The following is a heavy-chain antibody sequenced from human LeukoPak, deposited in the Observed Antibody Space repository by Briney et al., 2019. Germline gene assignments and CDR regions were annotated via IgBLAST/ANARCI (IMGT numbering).Heavy chain of an antibody. V-gene: IGHV4-59*01. Sequence: SETLSLTCTVSGGSISSYYWSWIRQPPGKGLEWIGYIYYSGSTNYNPSLKSRVTISVDTSKNQFTLKLSSVTAADTAVYYCARIGGYFDWLLTDYYYYGMDVWGQGTTVTVSS. D-gene: IGHD3-9*01. CDR1: GGSISSYY. CDR2: IYYSGST. J-gene: IGHJ6*02. CDR3: ARIGGYFDWLLTDYYYYGMDV.